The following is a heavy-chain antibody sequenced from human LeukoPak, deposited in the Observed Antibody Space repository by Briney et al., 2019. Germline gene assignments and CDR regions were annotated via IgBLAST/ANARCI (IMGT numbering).Heavy chain of an antibody. CDR1: GGSISPLY. D-gene: IGHD3-10*01. Sequence: PSGTLSLTCTVSGGSISPLYWGWIRQPPGKGLEFIGYIYYSGTTNYNPSLRSRVTLSVDTSKNQFSLKLSSVTAADTAVYYCARGGVAAKYYFDYWGPGTLVTVSS. CDR2: IYYSGTT. CDR3: ARGGVAAKYYFDY. V-gene: IGHV4-59*11. J-gene: IGHJ4*02.